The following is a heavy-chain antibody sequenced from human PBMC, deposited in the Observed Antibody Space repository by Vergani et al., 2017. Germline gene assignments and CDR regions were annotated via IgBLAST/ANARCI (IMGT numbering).Heavy chain of an antibody. CDR1: GGSISSYY. Sequence: QVQLQESGPGLVKPSETLSLTCTVSGGSISSYYWSWIRQPAGKGLEWIGRIYTSGSTNYNPSLKSRVTISVDTSKNQFSLKLSSVTAADTAVYYCASSEVYSSSSSFDYWGQGTLVTVSS. CDR2: IYTSGST. J-gene: IGHJ4*02. V-gene: IGHV4-4*07. D-gene: IGHD6-13*01. CDR3: ASSEVYSSSSSFDY.